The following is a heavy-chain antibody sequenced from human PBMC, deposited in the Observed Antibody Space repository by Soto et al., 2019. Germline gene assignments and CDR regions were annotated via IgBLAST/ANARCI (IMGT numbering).Heavy chain of an antibody. CDR2: IYYSGST. J-gene: IGHJ2*01. CDR1: GGSVSSGSYY. D-gene: IGHD3-22*01. CDR3: ASADYYDSSGYPSYWYFDL. Sequence: QVQLQESGPGLVKPSETLSLTCTVFGGSVSSGSYYWSWIRQPPGKGLEWIGYIYYSGSTNYNPSLKSRVTISVDTSKNQFSLKLSSVTAADTAVYYCASADYYDSSGYPSYWYFDLWGRGTLVTVSS. V-gene: IGHV4-61*01.